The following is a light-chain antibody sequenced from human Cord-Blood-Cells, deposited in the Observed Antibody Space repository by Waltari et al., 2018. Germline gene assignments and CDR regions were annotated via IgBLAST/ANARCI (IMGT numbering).Light chain of an antibody. J-gene: IGKJ1*01. V-gene: IGKV3-15*01. CDR1: QSVSSN. CDR2: GAS. Sequence: EIVMTQSPAPLSVSPGERPTLPCRASQSVSSNLAWYQQKPGQAPRLLIPGASTRATGIPARFSGSGSGTEFTLTISSLQSEDFAVYYCQQYNNWPWTFGQGTKVEIK. CDR3: QQYNNWPWT.